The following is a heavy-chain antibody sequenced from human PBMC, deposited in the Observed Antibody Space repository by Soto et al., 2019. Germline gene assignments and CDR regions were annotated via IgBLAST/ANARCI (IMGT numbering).Heavy chain of an antibody. Sequence: QVQLEQSGAEVKKPGASVKVSGKAAGGTLSAHGVAGLRQAPGQGLEWWGGTLPVFNTAKYPQKFQGRVTVTVEKFTNMAYMELSSLSSEVTAFYFWARGVYGSGNYYTGPSAFDLWGHGTLVIVSS. D-gene: IGHD3-10*01. CDR2: TLPVFNTA. J-gene: IGHJ3*01. CDR1: GGTLSAHG. V-gene: IGHV1-69*06. CDR3: ARGVYGSGNYYTGPSAFDL.